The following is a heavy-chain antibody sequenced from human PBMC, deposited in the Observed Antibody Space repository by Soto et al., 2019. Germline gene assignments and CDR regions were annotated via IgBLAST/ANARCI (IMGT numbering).Heavy chain of an antibody. Sequence: KPSETLSLTCAVSGASISSSNWWTWVRQPPGKGLEWIGEIYHGGGTNYNPSLKSRVTISVDKSKNQFSLHLSSVIAADTAVYFCARGVRYGDYVYWGQGTLVTVSS. D-gene: IGHD4-17*01. CDR3: ARGVRYGDYVY. CDR2: IYHGGGT. J-gene: IGHJ4*02. CDR1: GASISSSNW. V-gene: IGHV4-4*02.